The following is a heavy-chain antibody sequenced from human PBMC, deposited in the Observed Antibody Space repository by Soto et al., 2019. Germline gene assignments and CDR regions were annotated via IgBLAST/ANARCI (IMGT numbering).Heavy chain of an antibody. J-gene: IGHJ5*02. CDR3: ARRRYSTVRGGSFDP. Sequence: SETLSLTCTVSGGTISSWSYYWGWIRQPPGKGLEWIGSIYYSGSTYYNPSLKSRVTISVDTSKNQFSLKLSSVTAADTAVYYCARRRYSTVRGGSFDPWGQGTLVTVSS. CDR1: GGTISSWSYY. V-gene: IGHV4-39*01. D-gene: IGHD3-10*01. CDR2: IYYSGST.